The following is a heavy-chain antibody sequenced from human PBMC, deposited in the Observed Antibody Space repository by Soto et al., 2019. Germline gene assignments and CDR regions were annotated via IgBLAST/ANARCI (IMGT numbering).Heavy chain of an antibody. J-gene: IGHJ4*02. CDR1: GGTFSSYT. V-gene: IGHV1-69*08. CDR2: IIPILGIA. CDR3: AREDRGGYFDY. D-gene: IGHD3-16*01. Sequence: QVQLVQSGAEVKKPGSSVKVSCKASGGTFSSYTISWVRQAPGQGLEWMGRIIPILGIANYAQKFQGRVKITADNSTSTAYMELSSLRSEDTSVYYCAREDRGGYFDYWGQGTLVTVSS.